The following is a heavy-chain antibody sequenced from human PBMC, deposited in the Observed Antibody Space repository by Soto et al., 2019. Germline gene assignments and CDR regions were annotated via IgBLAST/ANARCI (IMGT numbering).Heavy chain of an antibody. D-gene: IGHD2-2*01. CDR2: IIPIFGTA. J-gene: IGHJ4*02. V-gene: IGHV1-69*13. Sequence: ASVKVSCKASGGTFSSYAISWVRQAPGQGLEWMGGIIPIFGTANYAQKFQGRVTITADESTSTAYMELSSLRSEDTAVYYCARAFLEDIVVVPAADPPYFDYWGQGTLVTVSS. CDR1: GGTFSSYA. CDR3: ARAFLEDIVVVPAADPPYFDY.